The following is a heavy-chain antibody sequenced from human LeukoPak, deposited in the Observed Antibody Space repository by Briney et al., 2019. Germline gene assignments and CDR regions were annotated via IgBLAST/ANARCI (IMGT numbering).Heavy chain of an antibody. CDR3: AKATTVVTPAGFDY. CDR2: ISGSGGST. Sequence: PGGSLRLSCAASGFTFSSYAMSWIRQAPGKGLEWVSAISGSGGSTYYADSVKGRLTISRDNSKNTLYLQMNSLRAEDTAVYYCAKATTVVTPAGFDYWGQGTLVTVSS. CDR1: GFTFSSYA. V-gene: IGHV3-23*01. J-gene: IGHJ4*02. D-gene: IGHD4-23*01.